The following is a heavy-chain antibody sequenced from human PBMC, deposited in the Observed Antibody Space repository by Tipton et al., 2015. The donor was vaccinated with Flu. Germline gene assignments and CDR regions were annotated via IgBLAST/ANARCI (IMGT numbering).Heavy chain of an antibody. CDR3: ARRYSGRYYYYGMDV. V-gene: IGHV1-18*04. CDR2: ISAYNGNT. J-gene: IGHJ6*02. Sequence: QVQLVQSGAEVKKPGASVKVPCKASGCTFTSYGISWVRQAPGQGLEWMGWISAYNGNTNYAQKLQGRVTMTTDTSTSTAYMELRSLRPDDTAVYYCARRYSGRYYYYGMDVWGQGTTVAVSS. D-gene: IGHD5-12*01. CDR1: GCTFTSYG.